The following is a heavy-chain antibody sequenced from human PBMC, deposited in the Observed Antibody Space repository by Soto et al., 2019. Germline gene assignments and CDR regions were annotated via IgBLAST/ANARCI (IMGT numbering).Heavy chain of an antibody. J-gene: IGHJ6*02. V-gene: IGHV2-5*02. CDR2: IYWDDDK. CDR3: AHRRPYDGFWSGSPYGMDV. Sequence: QITLKESGPTLVKPTQTLTLTCTFSGFSLSTSGVGVGWIRQPPGKALECLALIYWDDDKRYSPYLKSRLTIPKGTSKHRVVLTMHNMDPVDTATYYCAHRRPYDGFWSGSPYGMDVWGQGTTVTVSS. D-gene: IGHD3-3*01. CDR1: GFSLSTSGVG.